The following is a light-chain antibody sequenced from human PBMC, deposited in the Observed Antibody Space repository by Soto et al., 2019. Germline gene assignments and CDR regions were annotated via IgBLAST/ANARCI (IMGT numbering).Light chain of an antibody. CDR3: SSYAGSTNVGV. Sequence: QSALTQPPSASGSPGQSVTISCTGTSSDVGGYNYVSWYQQHLGKAPKLMIYEVSKRPSGVPDRFSGSKSGNTASLTVSGLQAEDEADAYCSSYAGSTNVGVFGTGTKLTVL. J-gene: IGLJ1*01. CDR1: SSDVGGYNY. V-gene: IGLV2-8*01. CDR2: EVS.